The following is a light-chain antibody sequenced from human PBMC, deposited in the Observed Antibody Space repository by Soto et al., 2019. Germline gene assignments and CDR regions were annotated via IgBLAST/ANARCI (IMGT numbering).Light chain of an antibody. CDR3: SLYTSENAYV. CDR1: SSDVAGYNF. V-gene: IGLV2-11*01. CDR2: DVS. Sequence: QAVLTEPRSVSGSPGQSGSISCTGTSSDVAGYNFVSWYQQHPGKAPKLMIYDVSKRPSGVPDRFSGSKSGYTASLTISGLQAADEADYYCSLYTSENAYVFGPGTKVPVL. J-gene: IGLJ1*01.